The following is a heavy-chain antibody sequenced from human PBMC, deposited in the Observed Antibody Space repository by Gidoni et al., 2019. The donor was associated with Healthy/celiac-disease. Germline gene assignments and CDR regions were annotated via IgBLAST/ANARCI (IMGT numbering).Heavy chain of an antibody. CDR1: GFPFSSYA. V-gene: IGHV3-23*01. CDR3: AKDLAYSGWYYY. J-gene: IGHJ4*02. CDR2: ISGSGGST. D-gene: IGHD6-19*01. Sequence: EVQLLESGGGLVQPGGSLRLSCAAPGFPFSSYAMSWVRQAPGKGLEWVSAISGSGGSTYYADSVKGRFTISRDNSKNTLYLQMNSLRAEDTAVYYCAKDLAYSGWYYYWGQGTLVTVSS.